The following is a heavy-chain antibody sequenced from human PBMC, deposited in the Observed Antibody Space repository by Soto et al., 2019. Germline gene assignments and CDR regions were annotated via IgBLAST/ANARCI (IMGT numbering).Heavy chain of an antibody. CDR3: ARERRGGSYYFDY. V-gene: IGHV4-31*03. CDR1: GGSISSGGYY. Sequence: SETLSLTCTVSGGSISSGGYYWSWIRQHPGKGLEWIGYIYYSGSTYYNPSLKSRVTISVDTSKNQFSLKLSSVTAADTAVYYCARERRGGSYYFDYWGQGTLVTVSS. D-gene: IGHD2-15*01. J-gene: IGHJ4*02. CDR2: IYYSGST.